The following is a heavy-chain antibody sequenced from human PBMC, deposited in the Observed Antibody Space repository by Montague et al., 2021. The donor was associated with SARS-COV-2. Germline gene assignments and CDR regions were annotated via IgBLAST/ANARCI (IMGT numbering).Heavy chain of an antibody. V-gene: IGHV4-39*01. Sequence: SDTLSLTCTVSGGSISSSSYYWGWIRQPPGKGLEWIGNKYYSGSTYYNPSLKSRVTISVDTSKNQFSLRLSSVTAADTAVYYCARGDFGVVIIPYYYFCMDVWGKGTTVTVSS. J-gene: IGHJ6*03. CDR3: ARGDFGVVIIPYYYFCMDV. CDR1: GGSISSSSYY. CDR2: KYYSGST. D-gene: IGHD3-3*01.